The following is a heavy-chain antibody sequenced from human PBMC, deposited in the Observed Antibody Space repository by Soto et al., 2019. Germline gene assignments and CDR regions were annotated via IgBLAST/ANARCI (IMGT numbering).Heavy chain of an antibody. D-gene: IGHD6-13*01. CDR3: GRDVIAADGPSG. J-gene: IGHJ4*01. CDR1: GGTFSSYA. V-gene: IGHV1-69*12. Sequence: QVQLVQSGAEVKKPGSSVKVSCKASGGTFSSYAISWVRQAPGQGLEWMGGIIPIFGTANYAQKFQGRVTITAEEYTSTVYMALSSMRSEDTVVYSCGRDVIAADGPSGWGHGNLVTVAS. CDR2: IIPIFGTA.